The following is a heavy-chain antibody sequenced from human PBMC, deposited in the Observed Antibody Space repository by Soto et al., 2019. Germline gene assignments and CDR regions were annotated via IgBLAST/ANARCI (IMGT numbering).Heavy chain of an antibody. D-gene: IGHD2-8*01. CDR3: ARARCTNGVCWGMDV. CDR1: GGSVSSGSYY. V-gene: IGHV4-61*01. CDR2: IYYSGST. J-gene: IGHJ6*02. Sequence: ARETLSLTCTVSGGSVSSGSYYWSWIRQPPGKGLEWIGYIYYSGSTNYNPSLKSRVTISVDTSKNQFSLRLSSVTAADTAVYYCARARCTNGVCWGMDVWGQGTTVTVSS.